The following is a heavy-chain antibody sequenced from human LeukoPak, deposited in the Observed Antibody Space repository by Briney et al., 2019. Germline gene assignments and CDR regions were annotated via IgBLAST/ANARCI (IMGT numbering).Heavy chain of an antibody. V-gene: IGHV4-39*01. D-gene: IGHD3-10*01. CDR2: IYYSGST. CDR1: GGSISSSSYY. CDR3: ARRHMVRRIDY. Sequence: PSETLSLTCTVSGGSISSSSYYWGWIRQPPGKGLEWIGSIYYSGSTYYNPSLKSRVTISVDTSKNQFSLKLSSVTAADTAVYYCARRHMVRRIDYWGQGTLVTVSS. J-gene: IGHJ4*02.